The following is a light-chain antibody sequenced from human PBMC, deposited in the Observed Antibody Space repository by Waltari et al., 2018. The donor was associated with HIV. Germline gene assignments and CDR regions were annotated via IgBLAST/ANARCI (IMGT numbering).Light chain of an antibody. V-gene: IGLV1-47*01. CDR1: RSNIGSNY. J-gene: IGLJ2*01. Sequence: QSVLTQPPSASGTPGQRVTISCSGSRSNIGSNYVYWYQQLPGTAPKLLIYRNNQRPSGVPDRFSGSKSGTSASLAISGLRSEDEADYYCAAWDDSLSGVVIGGGTKLTVL. CDR2: RNN. CDR3: AAWDDSLSGVV.